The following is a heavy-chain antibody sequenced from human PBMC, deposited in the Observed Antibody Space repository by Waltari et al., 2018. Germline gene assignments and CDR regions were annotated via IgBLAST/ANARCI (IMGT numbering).Heavy chain of an antibody. J-gene: IGHJ4*02. CDR1: GYTFTRHG. Sequence: QVQLVQSGAEVKKPGASVKVSCKASGYTFTRHGISWVRQAPGQGLEWMGWISAYNGNTNYAQKLQGRVTMTTDTSTSTAYMELRSLRSDDTAVYYCARGRVVVIANHPFDYWGQGTLVTVSS. D-gene: IGHD2-21*01. CDR3: ARGRVVVIANHPFDY. CDR2: ISAYNGNT. V-gene: IGHV1-18*01.